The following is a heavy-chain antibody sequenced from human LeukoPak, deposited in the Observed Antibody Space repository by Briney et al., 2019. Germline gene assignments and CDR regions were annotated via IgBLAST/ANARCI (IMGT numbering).Heavy chain of an antibody. J-gene: IGHJ5*02. CDR1: GGSISSYY. D-gene: IGHD6-6*01. V-gene: IGHV4-59*01. CDR3: ARAPAARGWFDP. CDR2: IYYSGST. Sequence: PSETLSLTCTVSGGSISSYYWSWIRQPPGKGLEWIGYIYYSGSTNYNPSLKSRVTTSVDTSKNQFSLKLSSVTAADTAVYYCARAPAARGWFDPWGQGTLVTVSS.